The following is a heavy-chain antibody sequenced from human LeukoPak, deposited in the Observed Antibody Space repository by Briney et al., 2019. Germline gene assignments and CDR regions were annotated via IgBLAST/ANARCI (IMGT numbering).Heavy chain of an antibody. CDR1: GDSMSGSTYY. Sequence: SDTLSLTCSASGDSMSGSTYYWAWIRQPPGKGLEWVVSGDYRGTNYYNPSLKSRATITLDSRNQFSLRLTSVTAADTAVYYCGRLGIHKPYSLDYWGQGTRVTVSS. V-gene: IGHV4-39*01. J-gene: IGHJ4*02. CDR3: GRLGIHKPYSLDY. D-gene: IGHD4-11*01. CDR2: GDYRGTN.